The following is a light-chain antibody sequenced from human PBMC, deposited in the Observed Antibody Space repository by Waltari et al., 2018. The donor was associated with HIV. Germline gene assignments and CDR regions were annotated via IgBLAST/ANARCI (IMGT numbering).Light chain of an antibody. Sequence: QSVLTQPPSVSGAPGQRVTISRTGSTPNIGADYDDHWYRQLPRTPPTMPLHGKNKRPSGVPDRVSGSKSGTSASLAISELQAEDEADYYCQTHDSRVGGPVFGGGTKLTVL. CDR2: GKN. CDR1: TPNIGADYD. J-gene: IGLJ2*01. V-gene: IGLV1-40*01. CDR3: QTHDSRVGGPV.